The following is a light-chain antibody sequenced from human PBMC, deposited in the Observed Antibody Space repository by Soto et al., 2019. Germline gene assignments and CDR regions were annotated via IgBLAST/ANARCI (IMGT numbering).Light chain of an antibody. CDR1: QSVSSTF. CDR2: GAS. V-gene: IGKV3-20*01. CDR3: QQYGSSPWT. Sequence: IVLTQSPATLSLSPGEGATLSCRASQSVSSTFLAWYQHKPGRPPRLLIYGASSRATDIPDWFSGGGSGTDFTLTIIRLEPEDFAVYYCQQYGSSPWTFGQGTKVEIK. J-gene: IGKJ1*01.